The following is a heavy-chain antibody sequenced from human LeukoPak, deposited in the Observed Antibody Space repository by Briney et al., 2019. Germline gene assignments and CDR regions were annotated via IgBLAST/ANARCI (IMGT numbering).Heavy chain of an antibody. CDR1: GFTFSSYG. CDR3: ARTPPYYYGMDV. CDR2: IWYDGSNK. Sequence: TGGSLRLSCAASGFTFSSYGMPWVRQAPGKGLEWVAVIWYDGSNKYYADSVKGRFTISRDNSKNTLYLQMNSLRAEDTAVYYCARTPPYYYGMDVWGQGTTVTVSS. V-gene: IGHV3-33*01. J-gene: IGHJ6*02.